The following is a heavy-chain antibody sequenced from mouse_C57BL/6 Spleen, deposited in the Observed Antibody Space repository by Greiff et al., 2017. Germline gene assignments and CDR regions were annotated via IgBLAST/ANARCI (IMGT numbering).Heavy chain of an antibody. J-gene: IGHJ2*01. CDR2: IYPGDGDT. Sequence: QVQLQQSGAELVKPGASVKISCKASGYAFSSYWMNWVKQRPGKGLEWIGQIYPGDGDTNYNGKFTGKATLTADKSSSEAYMQLSSLTSEGSAVYFWARGGGVFTTVVADFDYWGQGTTLTVSS. CDR3: ARGGGVFTTVVADFDY. D-gene: IGHD1-1*01. V-gene: IGHV1-80*01. CDR1: GYAFSSYW.